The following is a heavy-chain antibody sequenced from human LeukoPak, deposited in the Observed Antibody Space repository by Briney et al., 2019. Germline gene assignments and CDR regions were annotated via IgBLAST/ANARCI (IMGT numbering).Heavy chain of an antibody. CDR3: TTDAGYSSRWYNY. D-gene: IGHD6-13*01. V-gene: IGHV3-15*01. J-gene: IGHJ4*02. Sequence: GGSLRLSCAASEFSFSSAYLSWVRQAPGEGLEWVGRIKSKIDGGTTDYAAPVKGRFTISRDDSRNTLYLQMNNLKTEDTAVYYCTTDAGYSSRWYNYWGQGTLVTVSS. CDR2: IKSKIDGGTT. CDR1: EFSFSSAY.